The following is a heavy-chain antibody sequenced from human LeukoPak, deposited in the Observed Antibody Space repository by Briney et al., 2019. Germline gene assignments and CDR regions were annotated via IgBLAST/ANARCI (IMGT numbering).Heavy chain of an antibody. D-gene: IGHD3-22*01. CDR2: ISSSSSYI. Sequence: GGSLRLSCAASGFTFSSYSMNWVRQAPGKGLEWVSSISSSSSYIYYADSVKGRFTISRDNAKNSLYLQMNSLRAEDTAVYYCANALTLYDSSGYYYSFDYWGQGTLVTVSS. J-gene: IGHJ4*02. CDR3: ANALTLYDSSGYYYSFDY. V-gene: IGHV3-21*01. CDR1: GFTFSSYS.